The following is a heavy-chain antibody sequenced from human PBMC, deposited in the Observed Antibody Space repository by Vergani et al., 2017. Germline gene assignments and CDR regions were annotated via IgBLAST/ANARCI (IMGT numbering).Heavy chain of an antibody. CDR2: ISSSSSYI. Sequence: QVQLVESGGGLVKPGGSLRLSCAASGFIFSDYYMSWIRQAPGKGLEWVSSISSSSSYIYYADSVKGRFTISRDNAKNSLYLQMNSLRAEDTAVYYCARRRITIFGVVTPHFDYWGQGTLVTVSS. CDR1: GFIFSDYY. V-gene: IGHV3-11*06. D-gene: IGHD3-3*01. J-gene: IGHJ4*02. CDR3: ARRRITIFGVVTPHFDY.